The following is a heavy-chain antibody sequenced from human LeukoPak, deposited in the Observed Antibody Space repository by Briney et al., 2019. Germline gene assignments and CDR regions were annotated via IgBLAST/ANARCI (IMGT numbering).Heavy chain of an antibody. Sequence: PGGSLRLSCAASGFTFSSYGMHWVRQAPGKGLEWVAVISYDGSNKYYADSVKGRFTISRDNSKNTLYLQMNSLRAEDTAVYYCARDSKLHSSSWYLVFDYWGQGTLVTVSS. CDR1: GFTFSSYG. V-gene: IGHV3-30*03. CDR2: ISYDGSNK. D-gene: IGHD6-13*01. CDR3: ARDSKLHSSSWYLVFDY. J-gene: IGHJ4*02.